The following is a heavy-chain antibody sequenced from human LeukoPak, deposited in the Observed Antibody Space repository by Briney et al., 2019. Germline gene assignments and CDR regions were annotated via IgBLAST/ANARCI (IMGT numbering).Heavy chain of an antibody. J-gene: IGHJ3*02. CDR1: GYTFTSYD. CDR2: MNPNSGNT. Sequence: ASVKVSCKASGYTFTSYDINWVRQATGQGLEWMGWMNPNSGNTGYAQKFQGRVTITADESTSTAYMELSSLRSEDTAVYYCARDRPSQTYYYDSSGYSTPRFFDIWGQGTMVTVSS. D-gene: IGHD3-22*01. CDR3: ARDRPSQTYYYDSSGYSTPRFFDI. V-gene: IGHV1-8*01.